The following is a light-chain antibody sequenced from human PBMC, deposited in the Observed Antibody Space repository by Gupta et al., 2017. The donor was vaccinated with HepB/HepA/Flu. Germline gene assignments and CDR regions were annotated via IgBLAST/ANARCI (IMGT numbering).Light chain of an antibody. J-gene: IGLJ3*02. V-gene: IGLV2-11*01. CDR1: SSDVGGYNY. Sequence: QSALTQPRSVSGSPGQSVTISCTGTSSDVGGYNYVSWYQHHPGTAPKLMNDDGSTRPSGVAGYCAANYSGTTALTTIWVHEADDAAYYYHWSYASSYTGVFGGGTKLTVL. CDR3: WSYASSYTGV. CDR2: DGS.